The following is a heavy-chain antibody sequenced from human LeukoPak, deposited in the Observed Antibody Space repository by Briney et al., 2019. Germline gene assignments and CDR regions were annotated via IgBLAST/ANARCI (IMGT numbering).Heavy chain of an antibody. J-gene: IGHJ4*02. CDR3: ATVGYDSSGYYYDY. Sequence: SETLSLTCTVSGGSISSYYWSWIRQPPGKGLEWIGYIYYSGSTNYNPSLKSRVTISVDTSKNQFSLKPSSVTAADTAVYYCATVGYDSSGYYYDYWGQGTLVTVSS. V-gene: IGHV4-59*08. CDR1: GGSISSYY. D-gene: IGHD3-22*01. CDR2: IYYSGST.